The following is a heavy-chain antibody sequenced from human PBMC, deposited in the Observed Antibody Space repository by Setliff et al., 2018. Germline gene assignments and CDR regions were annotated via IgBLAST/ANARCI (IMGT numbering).Heavy chain of an antibody. CDR1: GDSISNDYW. CDR3: ARMSGFLYMDV. J-gene: IGHJ6*03. CDR2: INQSGTT. Sequence: PSETLSLTCAVSGDSISNDYWWSWVRQPPERELEWIGEINQSGTTDYNPPLKGRATISVDNSKNQFSLELRSVTAADTAVYYCARMSGFLYMDVWGKGTTVTVSS. V-gene: IGHV4-4*02. D-gene: IGHD3-3*01.